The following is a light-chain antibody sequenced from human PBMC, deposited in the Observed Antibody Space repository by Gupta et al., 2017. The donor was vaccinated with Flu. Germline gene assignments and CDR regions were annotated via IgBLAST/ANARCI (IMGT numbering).Light chain of an antibody. Sequence: QSVLPQPPSASGPPGQRATISCSGSSSNIGSNAVHWYQQVPGTAHTLLIDDNNQRPSGVPDQFSGSKSGTSDSLAITGLQSEDEADDDCSAWADSLNGHVVFGAGTKVTVI. CDR3: SAWADSLNGHVV. V-gene: IGLV1-44*01. CDR2: DNN. CDR1: SSNIGSNA. J-gene: IGLJ1*01.